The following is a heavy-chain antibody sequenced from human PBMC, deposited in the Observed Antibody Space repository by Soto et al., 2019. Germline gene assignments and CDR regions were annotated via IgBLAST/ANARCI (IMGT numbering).Heavy chain of an antibody. CDR2: IRSKAYGGTT. V-gene: IGHV3-49*03. J-gene: IGHJ6*02. CDR1: GFTFGDYA. CDR3: TRDPLYYGSGYHGMDV. D-gene: IGHD3-10*01. Sequence: PRLSCTASGFTFGDYAMSWFRQAPGKGLEWVGFIRSKAYGGTTEYAASVKGRFTISRDDSKSIAYLQMNSLKTEDTAVYYCTRDPLYYGSGYHGMDVWGQGTTVTVSS.